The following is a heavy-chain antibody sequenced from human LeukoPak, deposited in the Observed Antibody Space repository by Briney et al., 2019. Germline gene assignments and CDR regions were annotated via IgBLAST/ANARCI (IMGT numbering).Heavy chain of an antibody. CDR1: GGSISSSSYY. D-gene: IGHD2-15*01. V-gene: IGHV4-39*07. J-gene: IGHJ4*02. Sequence: KPSETLSLTCTVSGGSISSSSYYWGWIRQPPGKGLEWIGSIYYSGSTYYNPSLTSRVTISEDSSKNQFSLRLHSLTAADTAIYYCARGRGYDPVVFYFDSWGQGTAVIVSS. CDR2: IYYSGST. CDR3: ARGRGYDPVVFYFDS.